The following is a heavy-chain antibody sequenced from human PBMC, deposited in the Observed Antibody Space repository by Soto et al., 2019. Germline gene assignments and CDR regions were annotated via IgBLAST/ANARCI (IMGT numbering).Heavy chain of an antibody. D-gene: IGHD2-15*01. CDR1: GYTFTSYA. J-gene: IGHJ4*02. CDR2: INAGNGNT. CDR3: ARGPGGPAGPGDY. V-gene: IGHV1-3*01. Sequence: QVQLVQSGAEVKKPGASVKVSCKASGYTFTSYAMHWVRRAPGQRLEWMGWINAGNGNTKYSQKFQGRVTITRDTXARTAYMELSSLRSEDTAVYYCARGPGGPAGPGDYWGQGTLVTVSS.